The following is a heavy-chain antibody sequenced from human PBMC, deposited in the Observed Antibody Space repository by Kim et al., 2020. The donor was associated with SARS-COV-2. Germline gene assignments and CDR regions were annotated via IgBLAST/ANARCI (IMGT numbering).Heavy chain of an antibody. CDR3: MKGGWGWIWDH. V-gene: IGHV3-23*01. D-gene: IGHD2-2*03. CDR1: GFTFTGYA. CDR2: IDGSDGTT. J-gene: IGHJ4*02. Sequence: GGSLRLSCTTSGFTFTGYAMSWVRQAPGKGLEWVSSIDGSDGTTYYVDSVKGRFTISRDNSKNTLNLQMNSLRADDTAAYYCMKGGWGWIWDHWGQGT.